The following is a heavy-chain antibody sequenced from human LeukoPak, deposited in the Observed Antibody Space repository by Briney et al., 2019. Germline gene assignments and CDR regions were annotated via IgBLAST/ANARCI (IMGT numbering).Heavy chain of an antibody. CDR2: IYYTGNT. V-gene: IGHV4-59*01. CDR1: GGSISTYY. Sequence: PSETLSLTCTVSGGSISTYYWSWIRRPPGKTLEWIGHIYYTGNTNFNPSLKSRVTISVDTSKNLFSLKLSSVTAADTAVYYCARVGEGAFDIWGQGTMVTVSS. CDR3: ARVGEGAFDI. J-gene: IGHJ3*02. D-gene: IGHD3-16*01.